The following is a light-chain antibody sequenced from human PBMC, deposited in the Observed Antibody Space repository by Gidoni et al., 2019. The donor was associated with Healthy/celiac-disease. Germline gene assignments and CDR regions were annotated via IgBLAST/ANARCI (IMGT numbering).Light chain of an antibody. CDR2: DVS. CDR3: SSYTSSSTKV. J-gene: IGLJ1*01. Sequence: QSALTQPASVSGSPGQSITISCTGTSSDVGGYNYVSWYQHPPGKAPKLMIYDVSNRPSGVSNRFSGSKSGNTASLTISGLQAEDEADYYCSSYTSSSTKVFGTGTKVTVL. CDR1: SSDVGGYNY. V-gene: IGLV2-14*03.